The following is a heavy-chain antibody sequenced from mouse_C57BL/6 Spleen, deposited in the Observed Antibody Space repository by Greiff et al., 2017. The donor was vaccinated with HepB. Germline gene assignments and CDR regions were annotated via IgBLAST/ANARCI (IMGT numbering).Heavy chain of an antibody. D-gene: IGHD2-5*01. V-gene: IGHV1-4*01. CDR2: INPSSGYT. J-gene: IGHJ1*03. CDR3: ARRYSNYDWYFDV. CDR1: GYTFTSYT. Sequence: VQRVESGAELARPGASVKMSCKASGYTFTSYTMHWVKQRPGQGLEWIGYINPSSGYTKYNQKFKDKATLTADKSSSTAYMQLSSLTSEDSAVYYCARRYSNYDWYFDVWGTGTTVTVSS.